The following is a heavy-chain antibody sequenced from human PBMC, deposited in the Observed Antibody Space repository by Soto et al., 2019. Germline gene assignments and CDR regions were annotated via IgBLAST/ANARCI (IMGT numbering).Heavy chain of an antibody. CDR3: AHTAWDMITFGGVIHGAFDI. D-gene: IGHD3-16*02. V-gene: IGHV2-5*02. Sequence: QITLKESGPTLVKPTQTLTLTCTFSGFSLSTSGVGVGWIRQPPGKALEWLELIYWDDDKRYSPSLKSRLTITKDTSKNQVVLTMTNMDPVDTATYYCAHTAWDMITFGGVIHGAFDIWGQGTMVTVSS. J-gene: IGHJ3*02. CDR2: IYWDDDK. CDR1: GFSLSTSGVG.